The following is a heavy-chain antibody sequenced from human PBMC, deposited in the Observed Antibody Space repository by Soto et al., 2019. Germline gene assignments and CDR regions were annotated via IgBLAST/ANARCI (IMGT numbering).Heavy chain of an antibody. Sequence: PGGSLRLSCAASGFSLSHYQMTWVRQAPGKGLEWILYISSSDGTIFYADSVKGRFTVSRDDANNSLYLQMDNLRAEDTAVYYCARFDYDSEYYYGMDVWGQGTTVTVSS. V-gene: IGHV3-48*03. D-gene: IGHD4-17*01. CDR2: ISSSDGTI. J-gene: IGHJ6*02. CDR3: ARFDYDSEYYYGMDV. CDR1: GFSLSHYQ.